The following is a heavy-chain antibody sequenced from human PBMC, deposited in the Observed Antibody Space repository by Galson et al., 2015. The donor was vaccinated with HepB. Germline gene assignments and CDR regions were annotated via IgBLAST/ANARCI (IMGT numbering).Heavy chain of an antibody. CDR2: ISPYIGNT. CDR3: AKDGTLYYDYVWASYYDDLKWFDL. D-gene: IGHD3-16*01. CDR1: GYPFKSHG. V-gene: IGHV1-18*04. Sequence: SVKVSCKASGYPFKSHGIHWVRQAPGQGLEWLGWISPYIGNTNYAQKFQGRVSMTADTATSTVYLELKDLRPDDTATYFCAKDGTLYYDYVWASYYDDLKWFDLWGQGTRVTVSS. J-gene: IGHJ5*02.